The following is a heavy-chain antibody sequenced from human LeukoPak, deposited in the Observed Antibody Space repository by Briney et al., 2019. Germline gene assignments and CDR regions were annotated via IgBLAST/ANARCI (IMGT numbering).Heavy chain of an antibody. D-gene: IGHD6-19*01. CDR2: ISYDGSNK. CDR3: ARDLSRWLNYYFDY. V-gene: IGHV3-30*03. J-gene: IGHJ4*02. CDR1: GFTFSSYG. Sequence: PGGSPRLSCAASGFTFSSYGMHWVRQAPGKGLEWVAVISYDGSNKYYADSVKGRFTISRDNSKNTLYLQMNSLRAEDTAVYYCARDLSRWLNYYFDYWGQGTLVTVSS.